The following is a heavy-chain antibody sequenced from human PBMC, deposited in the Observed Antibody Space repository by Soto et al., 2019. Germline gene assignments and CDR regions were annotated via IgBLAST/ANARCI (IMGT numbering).Heavy chain of an antibody. V-gene: IGHV3-48*03. Sequence: ELQLVESGGGLVQPGGSLRLSCSSSGFIVSDYDMNWVRQAPGKGVEWISYINYSGGTEYYADSVKGRFTISRDNAKKSLFLQRNSRRAEDTAIYLCAREGRLFDWLYSIDFWCQETQETVSS. J-gene: IGHJ4*02. D-gene: IGHD3-9*01. CDR3: AREGRLFDWLYSIDF. CDR2: INYSGGTE. CDR1: GFIVSDYD.